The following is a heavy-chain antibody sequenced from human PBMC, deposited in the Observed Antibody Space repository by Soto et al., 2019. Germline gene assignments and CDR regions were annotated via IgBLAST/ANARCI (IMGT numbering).Heavy chain of an antibody. V-gene: IGHV1-2*04. CDR1: GYTFTGYY. D-gene: IGHD5-12*01. CDR3: ARGRYSGRWEATRQYYFDY. CDR2: INPNGGGT. Sequence: ASVKVSCKASGYTFTGYYMHWVRQAPGQGLEWMGWINPNGGGTNYAQKCQGWVTMTRETSISTANMELSRLRSDDTAGYYCARGRYSGRWEATRQYYFDYWGQGTLVTVSS. J-gene: IGHJ4*02.